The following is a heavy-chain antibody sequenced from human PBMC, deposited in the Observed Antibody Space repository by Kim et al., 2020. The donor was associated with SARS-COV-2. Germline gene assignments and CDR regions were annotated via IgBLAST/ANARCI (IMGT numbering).Heavy chain of an antibody. CDR3: ATRVVGSGSYYNSLYYYGMDV. Sequence: ASVKVSCKVSGYTLTELSMHWVRQAPGKGLEWMGGFDPEDGETNYAQKFQGRVTMTEDTSTDTAYMELSSLRSEDTAVYYCATRVVGSGSYYNSLYYYGMDVWREGTTVTVSS. V-gene: IGHV1-24*01. J-gene: IGHJ6*04. D-gene: IGHD3-10*01. CDR1: GYTLTELS. CDR2: FDPEDGET.